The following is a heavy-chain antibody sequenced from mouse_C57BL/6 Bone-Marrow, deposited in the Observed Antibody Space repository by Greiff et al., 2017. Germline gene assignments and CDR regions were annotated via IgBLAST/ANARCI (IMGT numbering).Heavy chain of an antibody. V-gene: IGHV3-6*01. D-gene: IGHD2-3*01. Sequence: EVKLQESGPGLVKPSPSLSLTCSVTGYSITSGYYWNWIRQFPGNKLEWMGYISYDGSNNYNPSLKNRISITRDTSKNQFFLKLNSVTTEDTATYYCARGGWLFAYWGQGTLVTVSA. J-gene: IGHJ3*01. CDR3: ARGGWLFAY. CDR1: GYSITSGYY. CDR2: ISYDGSN.